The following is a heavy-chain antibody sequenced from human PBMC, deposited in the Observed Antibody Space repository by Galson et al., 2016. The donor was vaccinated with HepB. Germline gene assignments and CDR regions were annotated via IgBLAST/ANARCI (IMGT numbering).Heavy chain of an antibody. V-gene: IGHV3-21*06. Sequence: SLRLSCAASRFSFNSLTFSSYGMNWVRQAPGKGLEWVSSISSSSSYISYPDSVKGRFTISRDNAKNSLYLQMNSLRAEDTAVYYCVREGRSGAFDIWGQGALVTISS. J-gene: IGHJ4*02. CDR3: VREGRSGAFDI. CDR1: RFSFNSLTFSSYG. CDR2: ISSSSSYI. D-gene: IGHD3-9*01.